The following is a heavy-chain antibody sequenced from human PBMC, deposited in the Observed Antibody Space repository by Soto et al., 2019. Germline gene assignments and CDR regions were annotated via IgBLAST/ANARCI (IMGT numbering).Heavy chain of an antibody. V-gene: IGHV2-5*02. CDR1: GFSLSSSGVG. CDR2: IYWDNDR. CDR3: VYHVPYFYYWDVGRFYT. J-gene: IGHJ5*02. D-gene: IGHD1-1*01. Sequence: QITLKESGPTLVEPTQTLTLTCSFSGFSLSSSGVGVGWLRQAPGKALECLGIIYWDNDRRYNPSLKKRLTLTNDTSKNLVILPMTYMELVDTAAYCRVYHVPYFYYWDVGRFYTWGQGNLVTVS.